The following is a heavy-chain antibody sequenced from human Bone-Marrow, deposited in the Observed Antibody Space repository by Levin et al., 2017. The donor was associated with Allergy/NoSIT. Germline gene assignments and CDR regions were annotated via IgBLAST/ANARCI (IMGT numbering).Heavy chain of an antibody. CDR1: GYTFTGYY. CDR3: ARMIVASGSWTFDY. D-gene: IGHD2-15*01. Sequence: ASVKVSCKASGYTFTGYYMHWVRQAPGQGLEWMGRINPNSGGTNYAQKFQGRVTMTRDTSISTAYMELSRLRSDDTAVYYCARMIVASGSWTFDYWGQGTLVTVSS. J-gene: IGHJ4*02. CDR2: INPNSGGT. V-gene: IGHV1-2*06.